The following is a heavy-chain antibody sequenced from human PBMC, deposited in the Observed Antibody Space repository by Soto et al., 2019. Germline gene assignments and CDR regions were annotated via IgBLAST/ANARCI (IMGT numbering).Heavy chain of an antibody. CDR1: GGSFSGYY. V-gene: IGHV4-34*01. CDR3: ARAPIVGATTPYYYYMDV. J-gene: IGHJ6*03. CDR2: INHSGST. D-gene: IGHD1-26*01. Sequence: SETLSLTCAVYGGSFSGYYWSWIRQPPGKGLEWIGEINHSGSTNYNPSLKSRVTISADTSKNQFSLKLSSVTAADTAVYYCARAPIVGATTPYYYYMDVWGKGTTVTVSS.